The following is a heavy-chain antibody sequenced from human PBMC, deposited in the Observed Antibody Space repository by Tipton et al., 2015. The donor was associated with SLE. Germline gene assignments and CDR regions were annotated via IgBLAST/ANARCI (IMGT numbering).Heavy chain of an antibody. Sequence: TLSLNCAVYGGSFSGYYWSWIRQPPGKGLEWIGEINHSGSTNYNPSLKSRVTISVDTSKNQFSLKLSSVTAADTAVYYCARSRRVGNSSSWYNFDYWGQGTLVTVSS. CDR1: GGSFSGYY. CDR2: INHSGST. J-gene: IGHJ4*02. D-gene: IGHD6-13*01. V-gene: IGHV4-34*01. CDR3: ARSRRVGNSSSWYNFDY.